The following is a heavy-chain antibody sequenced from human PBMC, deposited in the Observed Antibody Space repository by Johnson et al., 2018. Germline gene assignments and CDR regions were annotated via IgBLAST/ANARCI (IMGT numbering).Heavy chain of an antibody. J-gene: IGHJ6*02. Sequence: VQLVQSGGGVVQPGRSLRLSCAASGFTFSSYGTHWVRQAPGKGLEWVSAISGSGGSTYYADSVKGRFTISRDNSKNTLYLQMNSLRAEDTAVYYCAKDAGNYYGSGSYYPPYYYYYYGMDVWGQGTTVTVSS. CDR1: GFTFSSYG. CDR2: ISGSGGST. D-gene: IGHD3-10*01. V-gene: IGHV3-23*04. CDR3: AKDAGNYYGSGSYYPPYYYYYYGMDV.